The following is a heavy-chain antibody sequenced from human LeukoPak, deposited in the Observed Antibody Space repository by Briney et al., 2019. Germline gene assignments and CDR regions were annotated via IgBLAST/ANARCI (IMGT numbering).Heavy chain of an antibody. Sequence: GGSLRLSCAASGFIFDNYAMHWVRQAPGKGLEWVSGISWNSDNVGYADSVKGRFTISRDNAKNSLYLQMNSLRAEDTAVYYCAKDPRAIVVVPAAINYWGQGTLVTVSS. V-gene: IGHV3-9*01. J-gene: IGHJ4*02. D-gene: IGHD2-2*01. CDR1: GFIFDNYA. CDR2: ISWNSDNV. CDR3: AKDPRAIVVVPAAINY.